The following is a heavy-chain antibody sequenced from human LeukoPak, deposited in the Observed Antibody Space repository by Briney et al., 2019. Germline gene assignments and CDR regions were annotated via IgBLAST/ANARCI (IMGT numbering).Heavy chain of an antibody. Sequence: GSLRLSCAASGFTFSSYAMSWVRQAPGKGLEWVSAISGSGGSTYYADSVKGRFTISRDNSKNTLYLQMNSLRAEDTAVYYCAKVAVDCSSTSCYYSDALDIWGQGTMVTVSS. V-gene: IGHV3-23*01. CDR3: AKVAVDCSSTSCYYSDALDI. CDR1: GFTFSSYA. CDR2: ISGSGGST. D-gene: IGHD2-2*01. J-gene: IGHJ3*02.